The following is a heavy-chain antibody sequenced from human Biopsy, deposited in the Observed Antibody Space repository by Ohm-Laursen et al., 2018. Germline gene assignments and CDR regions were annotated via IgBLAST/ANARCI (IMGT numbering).Heavy chain of an antibody. V-gene: IGHV3-33*01. CDR1: GFTFSSYG. Sequence: SLRLSCAASGFTFSSYGMHWVRQAPGKGLEWVAVIWYDGSRQYYSDSVKGRFTISRDNSKNTLYLQMNSLRAEDTAVYYCARDGAAGYGLDVWGQGTTVTVSS. CDR2: IWYDGSRQ. CDR3: ARDGAAGYGLDV. D-gene: IGHD6-25*01. J-gene: IGHJ6*02.